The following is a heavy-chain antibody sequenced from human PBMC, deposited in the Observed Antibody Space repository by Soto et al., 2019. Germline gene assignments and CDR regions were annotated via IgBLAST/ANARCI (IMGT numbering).Heavy chain of an antibody. CDR3: ARHNYGSGSTYFDY. CDR1: GGSISSYY. Sequence: SETLSLTCTVSGGSISSYYWSWIRQPPGKGLEWIGYIYYSGSTNYNPSLKSPVTISVDTSKNQFSLKLNSMTAADTAVYYCARHNYGSGSTYFDYWGQGTLVTVSS. V-gene: IGHV4-59*08. CDR2: IYYSGST. D-gene: IGHD3-10*01. J-gene: IGHJ4*02.